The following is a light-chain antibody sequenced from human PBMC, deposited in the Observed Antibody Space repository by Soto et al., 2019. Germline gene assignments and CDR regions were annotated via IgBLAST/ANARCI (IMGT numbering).Light chain of an antibody. CDR1: QGIAPY. J-gene: IGKJ4*01. CDR3: QKYNSAPLT. CDR2: ATS. Sequence: DVQMTQSPSSLSAFVGDRVTITCRASQGIAPYLAWFQQKPGKVPKLLIYATSTLQSGVPSRFSGSGSGTDFTLTISSLQPEDVATYYCQKYNSAPLTSGGGTKVEIK. V-gene: IGKV1-27*01.